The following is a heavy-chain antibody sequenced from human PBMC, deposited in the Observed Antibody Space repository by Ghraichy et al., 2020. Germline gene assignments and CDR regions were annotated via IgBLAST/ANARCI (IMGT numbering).Heavy chain of an antibody. V-gene: IGHV3-7*03. D-gene: IGHD3-22*01. Sequence: GGSLRLSCAASGFTFSAYWISWVRQAPGQGLEWVANIKQDGGEKYYVDSVEGRFTISRDNAKDSLYLQMNSLRAEDTAVYYCARDVSYYYDVSGYPDFWGQGTLVTVSS. CDR3: ARDVSYYYDVSGYPDF. CDR1: GFTFSAYW. J-gene: IGHJ4*02. CDR2: IKQDGGEK.